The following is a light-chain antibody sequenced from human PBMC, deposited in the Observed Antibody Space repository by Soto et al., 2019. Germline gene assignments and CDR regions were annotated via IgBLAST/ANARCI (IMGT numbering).Light chain of an antibody. CDR3: QQYNYFRT. Sequence: DIQMTQSPSTLSASVGDRVIITCRASQSISRWLAWHQQKPGKAPKLLIYDASSLESGVPSRFSGSGSGTEFTLTISSLQPDDFATYYCQQYNYFRTFGQGTRLEIK. J-gene: IGKJ5*01. CDR2: DAS. V-gene: IGKV1-5*01. CDR1: QSISRW.